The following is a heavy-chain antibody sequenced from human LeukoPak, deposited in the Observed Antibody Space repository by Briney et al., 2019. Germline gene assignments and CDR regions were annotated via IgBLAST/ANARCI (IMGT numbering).Heavy chain of an antibody. Sequence: SETLSLTCTVSGGSISSYYWSWIRQPPGKGLEWIGYIYYSGSTNYNPSLKSRVTISVDTSKNQFSQKLSSVTAADTAVYYCARAAYTIFGVVDGWFDPWGQGTLVTVSS. CDR1: GGSISSYY. CDR2: IYYSGST. D-gene: IGHD3-3*01. V-gene: IGHV4-59*01. CDR3: ARAAYTIFGVVDGWFDP. J-gene: IGHJ5*02.